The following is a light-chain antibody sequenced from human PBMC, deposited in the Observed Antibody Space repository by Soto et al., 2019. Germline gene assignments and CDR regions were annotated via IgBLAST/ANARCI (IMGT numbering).Light chain of an antibody. Sequence: EIVLTQSPGTLSLSPGERGPLSCRASQNVTNNYLAWYQQKPGQAPRLLIYDASSRATGIPDRFSGSGSGTDFTLTISRLEPEDFAVYYCQQCAFSPRTFGQGTKLEIK. CDR1: QNVTNNY. CDR3: QQCAFSPRT. V-gene: IGKV3-20*01. J-gene: IGKJ2*01. CDR2: DAS.